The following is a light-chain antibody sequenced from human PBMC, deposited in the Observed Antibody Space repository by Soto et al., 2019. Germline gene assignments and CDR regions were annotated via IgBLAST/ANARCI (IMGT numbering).Light chain of an antibody. V-gene: IGKV3-20*01. CDR1: QRISANY. J-gene: IGKJ2*01. Sequence: VVLTQSPGTLSLSPGERATLSCRATQRISANYIAWYQLKPGQAPRLLIHGSLTRAAGIPDRFSGSGSGADFTLTIARVEPEDFAVYYCQQYRTSPPMYTFGQGTKLEIK. CDR3: QQYRTSPPMYT. CDR2: GSL.